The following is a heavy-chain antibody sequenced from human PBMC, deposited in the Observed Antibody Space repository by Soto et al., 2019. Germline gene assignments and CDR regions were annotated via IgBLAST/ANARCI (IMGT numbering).Heavy chain of an antibody. J-gene: IGHJ5*02. CDR2: ISSNGDST. Sequence: PGGSLRLSCSASGFTFSSFAIHWVRQAPGKGLEYVSGISSNGDSTSYADSVKGRFTISRDNAKSILYLQMSSLRTEDTAVYYCVKSWGTMIRGAWFDPWGQGALVTVSS. V-gene: IGHV3-64D*06. CDR1: GFTFSSFA. CDR3: VKSWGTMIRGAWFDP. D-gene: IGHD3-10*01.